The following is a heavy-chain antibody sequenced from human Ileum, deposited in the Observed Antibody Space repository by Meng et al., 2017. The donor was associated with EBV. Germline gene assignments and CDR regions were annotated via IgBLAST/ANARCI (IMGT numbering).Heavy chain of an antibody. D-gene: IGHD2-2*01. J-gene: IGHJ4*02. CDR3: ASGRKYCSSTSCYGQFDY. V-gene: IGHV4-4*02. CDR2: IYHSGST. Sequence: QVQLQESGPGLVKPSGTLSRTCAVSGVSISSSNWWSWVRQPPGKGLEWIGEIYHSGSTNYNPSLKSRVTISVDKSKNQFSLKLSSVTAADTAVYYCASGRKYCSSTSCYGQFDYWGQGTLVTVSS. CDR1: GVSISSSNW.